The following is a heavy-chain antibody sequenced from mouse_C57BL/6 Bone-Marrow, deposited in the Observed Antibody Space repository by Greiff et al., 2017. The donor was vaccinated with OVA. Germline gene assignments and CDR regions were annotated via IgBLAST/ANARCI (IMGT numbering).Heavy chain of an antibody. Sequence: QVQLQQSGPELVKPGASVKISCKASGYAFSSSWMNWVKQRPGKGLEWIGRIYPGDGDTNYNGKFKGKATLTADKSSSTAYMQLSSLTSADSAVYVCARSGLYDYDEYYFDYWGQGTTLTVSS. CDR1: GYAFSSSW. CDR2: IYPGDGDT. CDR3: ARSGLYDYDEYYFDY. D-gene: IGHD2-4*01. V-gene: IGHV1-82*01. J-gene: IGHJ2*01.